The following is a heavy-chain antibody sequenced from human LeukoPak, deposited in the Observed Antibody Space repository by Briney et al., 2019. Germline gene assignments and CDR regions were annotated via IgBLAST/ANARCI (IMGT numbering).Heavy chain of an antibody. CDR2: IYYSGST. Sequence: SETLSLTCTVSGGSISSYYWSWIRQPPGKGLEWIGYIYYSGSTNYNPSLKSRVTISVDTSKNQFSLKLSSVTAADTAVYYCAGHLIQYSGRYWGYWGQGTLVTVSS. CDR1: GGSISSYY. V-gene: IGHV4-59*08. CDR3: AGHLIQYSGRYWGY. J-gene: IGHJ4*02. D-gene: IGHD1-26*01.